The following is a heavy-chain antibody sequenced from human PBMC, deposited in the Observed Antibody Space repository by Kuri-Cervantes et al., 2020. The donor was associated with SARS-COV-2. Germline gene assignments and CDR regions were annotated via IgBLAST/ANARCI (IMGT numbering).Heavy chain of an antibody. CDR2: IYYNGDT. D-gene: IGHD6-19*01. V-gene: IGHV4-61*01. Sequence: GSLRLSCTVTGDSVNSINYYWTWIRQPPGKGLEWIGYIYYNGDTNYNPSLKSRVTISIDTSKNQLSLKLTSVTAADTAVYYCARILNSSGWPIDAFDIWGQGTMVTVSS. CDR3: ARILNSSGWPIDAFDI. J-gene: IGHJ3*02. CDR1: GDSVNSINYY.